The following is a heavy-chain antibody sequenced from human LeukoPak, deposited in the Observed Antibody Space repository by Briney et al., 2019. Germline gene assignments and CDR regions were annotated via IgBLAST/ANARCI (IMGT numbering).Heavy chain of an antibody. CDR2: IYYSGST. D-gene: IGHD3-22*01. V-gene: IGHV4-59*11. J-gene: IGHJ3*02. CDR1: GVSISSHY. CDR3: AREFDSSGLNAFDI. Sequence: SETLSLNCTVSGVSISSHYWSWIRQPPGKGLKWIGYIYYSGSTNYNPSLKSRVTISVDTSKNQFSLKLSSVTAADTAVYYCAREFDSSGLNAFDIWGQGTMVTVSS.